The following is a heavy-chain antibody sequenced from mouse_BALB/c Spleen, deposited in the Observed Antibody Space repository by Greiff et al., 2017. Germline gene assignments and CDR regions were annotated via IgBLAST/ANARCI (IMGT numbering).Heavy chain of an antibody. Sequence: EVQRVEPGGGLVKPGGSLKLSCAASGFTFSSYTMSWVRQTPEKRLEWVATISSGGSYTYYPDSVKGRFTISRDNAKNTLYLQMSSLKSEDTAMYYCTRDPDYWGQGTTLTVSS. CDR1: GFTFSSYT. CDR3: TRDPDY. V-gene: IGHV5-6-4*01. CDR2: ISSGGSYT. J-gene: IGHJ2*01.